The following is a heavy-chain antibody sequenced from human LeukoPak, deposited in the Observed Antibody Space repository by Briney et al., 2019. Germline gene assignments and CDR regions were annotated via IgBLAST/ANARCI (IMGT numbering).Heavy chain of an antibody. CDR1: GGPVSSSSYY. CDR3: ATWDSGRYSQIDN. D-gene: IGHD1-26*01. Sequence: SGTLSLTCTVSGGPVSSSSYYWGWVRRSPEKGLECIGTIYYAGDTYYNPSLASRLTISVDTSKNQFSLKLRSVTAADTAVYYCATWDSGRYSQIDNWGQGTLVTVSS. CDR2: IYYAGDT. J-gene: IGHJ4*02. V-gene: IGHV4-39*01.